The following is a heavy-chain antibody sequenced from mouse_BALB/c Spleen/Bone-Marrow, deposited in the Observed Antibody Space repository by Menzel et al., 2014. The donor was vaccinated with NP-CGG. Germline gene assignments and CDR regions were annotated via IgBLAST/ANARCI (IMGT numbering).Heavy chain of an antibody. Sequence: LVESGPSLGKPSQSLSLTCSVTGYSITSGYYWNWIRQFPGNKLEWMGYISYDGSNNYNPSLKNRISITRDTSKNQFFLKLNSVTTEDTATYYCAREGIYDGYWDYAMDYWGQGTSVTVSS. CDR1: GYSITSGYY. J-gene: IGHJ4*01. V-gene: IGHV3-6*02. CDR2: ISYDGSN. D-gene: IGHD2-3*01. CDR3: AREGIYDGYWDYAMDY.